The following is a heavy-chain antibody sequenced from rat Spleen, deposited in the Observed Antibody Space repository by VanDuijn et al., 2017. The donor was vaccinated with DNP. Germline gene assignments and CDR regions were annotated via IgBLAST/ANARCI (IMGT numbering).Heavy chain of an antibody. CDR3: ARWSSSHWYFDF. Sequence: EVQLVESGGDLVQPGRSLKLSCVASEFTFNYYWMTWFRQVPGKGLEWVASITTSGDNTYYPDSVRGRFTTSRDNAKNTLYLQMNTLRSEDMATYYCARWSSSHWYFDFWGPGTMVTVSS. CDR2: ITTSGDNT. CDR1: EFTFNYYW. V-gene: IGHV5-31*01. J-gene: IGHJ1*01. D-gene: IGHD1-2*01.